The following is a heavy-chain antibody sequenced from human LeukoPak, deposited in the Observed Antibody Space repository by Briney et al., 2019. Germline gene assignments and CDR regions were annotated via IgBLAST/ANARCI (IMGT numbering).Heavy chain of an antibody. V-gene: IGHV4-4*07. J-gene: IGHJ6*03. CDR1: GGSISSYY. CDR3: ARDLKYIVVVPAASYYYYMDV. Sequence: SETLSLTCTVSGGSISSYYWSWIRQPAGKGLEWIGRIYTNGSTNYNPSLKSRVTMSVDTSKNQFSLKLSSVTAADTAVYYCARDLKYIVVVPAASYYYYMDVWGKGTTVTVSS. CDR2: IYTNGST. D-gene: IGHD2-2*01.